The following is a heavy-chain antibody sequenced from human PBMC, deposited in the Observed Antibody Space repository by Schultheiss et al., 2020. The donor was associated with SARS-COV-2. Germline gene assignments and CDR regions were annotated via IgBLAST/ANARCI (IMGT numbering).Heavy chain of an antibody. Sequence: SGPTLVKPTQTLTLTCTFSGFSLSTSGVGVGWIRQPPGKALEWLALIDWDDDKYYSTSLKTRLTISKDTSKNQVVLRMTNMDPVDTATYYCAHSLGSPPTFDYWGQGTLVTVSS. CDR3: AHSLGSPPTFDY. J-gene: IGHJ4*02. CDR1: GFSLSTSGVG. V-gene: IGHV2-70*12. D-gene: IGHD3-16*01. CDR2: IDWDDDK.